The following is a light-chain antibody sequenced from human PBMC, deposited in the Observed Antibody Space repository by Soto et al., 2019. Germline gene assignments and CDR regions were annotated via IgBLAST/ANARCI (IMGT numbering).Light chain of an antibody. J-gene: IGKJ5*01. Sequence: EIVLTQSPGTLSSSPGERATLSCRASQSVSSSYLAWYQQKPGQAPRLLIYGASSRATGIPDRFSGSGSGTDFTLTISRLEPEDFAVYYCQQYGSSPPITFGQGTRWRL. V-gene: IGKV3-20*01. CDR2: GAS. CDR3: QQYGSSPPIT. CDR1: QSVSSSY.